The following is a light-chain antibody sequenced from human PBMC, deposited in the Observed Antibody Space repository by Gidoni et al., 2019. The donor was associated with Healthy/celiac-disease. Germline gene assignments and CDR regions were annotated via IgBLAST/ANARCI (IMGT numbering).Light chain of an antibody. Sequence: EMVMTQSPATLSVSPGERATLSCRASQSVSSNLAGYQQKPGQAPRLLIYGAATRATGSPARCSGSGCGTEFTLTISSLQSEDVAVYYCQQYNNWPPLTFGGGTKVEIK. J-gene: IGKJ4*02. CDR1: QSVSSN. CDR3: QQYNNWPPLT. V-gene: IGKV3-15*01. CDR2: GAA.